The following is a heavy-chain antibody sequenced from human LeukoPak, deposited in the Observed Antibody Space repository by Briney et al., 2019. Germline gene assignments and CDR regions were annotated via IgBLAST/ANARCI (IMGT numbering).Heavy chain of an antibody. CDR3: ATSCSGGSCYSFGY. D-gene: IGHD2-15*01. V-gene: IGHV1-24*01. J-gene: IGHJ4*02. Sequence: GASVKVSCKVSGYTLTELSMHWVRQAPGKGLEWMGGFGPEDGETIYAQKFQGRVTMTEDTSTDTAYMELSSLRSEDTAVYYCATSCSGGSCYSFGYWGQGTLVTVSS. CDR1: GYTLTELS. CDR2: FGPEDGET.